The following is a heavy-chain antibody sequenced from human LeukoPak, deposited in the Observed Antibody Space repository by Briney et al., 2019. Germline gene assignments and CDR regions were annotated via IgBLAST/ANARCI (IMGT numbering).Heavy chain of an antibody. CDR2: ISSSSTTI. D-gene: IGHD3-22*01. CDR3: ARESEYYYYDASGYYPGYFHH. CDR1: RFTFSSYS. V-gene: IGHV3-48*02. J-gene: IGHJ1*01. Sequence: GRSLRLSCAASRFTFSSYSMNWVRQAPGKGLEWVSYISSSSTTIYYADSVKGRFTISRDNAENSLYLQMNSLRDEDTAVYYCARESEYYYYDASGYYPGYFHHWGQGTLVTVSS.